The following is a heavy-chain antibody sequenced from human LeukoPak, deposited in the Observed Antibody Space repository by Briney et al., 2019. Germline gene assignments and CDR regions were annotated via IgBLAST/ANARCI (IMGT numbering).Heavy chain of an antibody. CDR2: IGTAGDT. D-gene: IGHD3-16*01. J-gene: IGHJ4*02. Sequence: PGGSLRLSCAASGFTFSTYDMHWVRQTTGKGLEWVSAIGTAGDTYYPGSVKGRLTISRENAKNSLYLQMNSLRVGDTAVYYYVRWAWDVSGFDHWGQGTLVTVSS. CDR3: VRWAWDVSGFDH. V-gene: IGHV3-13*01. CDR1: GFTFSTYD.